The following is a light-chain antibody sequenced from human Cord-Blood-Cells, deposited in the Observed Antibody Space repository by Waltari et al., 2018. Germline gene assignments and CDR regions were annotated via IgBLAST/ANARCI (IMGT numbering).Light chain of an antibody. CDR1: SSDVGSYNL. V-gene: IGLV2-23*01. CDR3: CAYAGSSTWV. CDR2: EGS. Sequence: QSALTQPASVSGSPGQSITISCTGTSSDVGSYNLVSWYQQHPGKAPKLMIYEGSTRHSGVSNRFSGSESGNTASLTISGLQAEDEADYYCCAYAGSSTWVFGGGTKLTVL. J-gene: IGLJ3*02.